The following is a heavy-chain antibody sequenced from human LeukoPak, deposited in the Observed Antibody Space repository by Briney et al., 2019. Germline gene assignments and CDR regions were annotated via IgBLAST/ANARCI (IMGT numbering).Heavy chain of an antibody. CDR3: AKGGKWDVTPFDY. CDR2: IRSGGST. V-gene: IGHV3-53*01. CDR1: GFTFSSSY. D-gene: IGHD1-26*01. Sequence: GGSLRLSCAASGFTFSSSYMTWVRQAPGKGLEWVSVIRSGGSTVYSDAFKEGCTISRDNSKNTLYFQLNSLRAADAAVYYYAKGGKWDVTPFDYWGQGTLVTVPS. J-gene: IGHJ4*02.